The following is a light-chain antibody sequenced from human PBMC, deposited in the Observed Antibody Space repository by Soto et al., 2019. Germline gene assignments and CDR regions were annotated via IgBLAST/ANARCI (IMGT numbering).Light chain of an antibody. J-gene: IGKJ1*01. V-gene: IGKV3-20*01. Sequence: EIVLTQSPGTLSLSPCDRATLSCRASQSVSSSYLAWYQQKPGQAPRLLIYGASTRATGIPDRFSGSRSGTEFTLTINSLQSEDFAVYYCQQYGYSRTFGQGTKVDIK. CDR1: QSVSSSY. CDR2: GAS. CDR3: QQYGYSRT.